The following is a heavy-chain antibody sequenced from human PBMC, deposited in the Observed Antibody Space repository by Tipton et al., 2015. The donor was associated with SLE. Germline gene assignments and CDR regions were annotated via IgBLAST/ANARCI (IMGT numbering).Heavy chain of an antibody. CDR2: ISYDESNK. V-gene: IGHV3-30*04. Sequence: SLRLSCAASGFTFSSYAMHWVRQAPGKGLEWVAVISYDESNKQYGESVKGRFSISRDNSKNMLYLQMSSLRPEDTAVYYCARVGDDLFSYHYMDVWGKGATVIVSS. J-gene: IGHJ6*03. CDR3: ARVGDDLFSYHYMDV. D-gene: IGHD2-21*01. CDR1: GFTFSSYA.